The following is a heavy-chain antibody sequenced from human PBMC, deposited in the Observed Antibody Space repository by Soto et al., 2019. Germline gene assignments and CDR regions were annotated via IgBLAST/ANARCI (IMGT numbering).Heavy chain of an antibody. CDR3: AINAAV. V-gene: IGHV4-59*08. CDR1: GASISGHF. J-gene: IGHJ6*02. D-gene: IGHD6-25*01. CDR2: IYNSGST. Sequence: SGTLSLTCRFLGASISGHFWSWIRQPPGKGLEWIAYIYNSGSTYNPSLKSRVTISVDTSKNQLSLKLSSVIPADSAVYYCAINAAVWGQGTTVTVSS.